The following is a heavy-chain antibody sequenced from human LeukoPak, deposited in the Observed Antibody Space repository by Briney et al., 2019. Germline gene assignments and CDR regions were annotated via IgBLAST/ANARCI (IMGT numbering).Heavy chain of an antibody. J-gene: IGHJ6*03. Sequence: GGSLRLSCAASGFTFSSYWMSWVRQAPGKGLEWVANIKQDGSEKYYVDSVKGRFTISRDNAKNSLYLQMNSLRAEDTAVYYCARYYSEWLLGYYYYYYMDVWGKGTTVTVSS. CDR3: ARYYSEWLLGYYYYYYMDV. CDR2: IKQDGSEK. CDR1: GFTFSSYW. D-gene: IGHD3-3*01. V-gene: IGHV3-7*01.